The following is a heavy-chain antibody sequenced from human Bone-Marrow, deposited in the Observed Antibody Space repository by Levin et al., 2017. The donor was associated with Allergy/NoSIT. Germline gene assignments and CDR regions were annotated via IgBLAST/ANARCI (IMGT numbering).Heavy chain of an antibody. CDR3: TRHGDDFGSGYHDY. CDR1: GFTFSGST. D-gene: IGHD3-3*01. CDR2: IRTKANSYAT. V-gene: IGHV3-73*01. J-gene: IGHJ4*02. Sequence: PGGSLRLSCAASGFTFSGSTIHWVRQASERGLEWVGRIRTKANSYATTYAASVQGRVTISRDDSMNTAYLQMNSLKTEDTAVYYCTRHGDDFGSGYHDYWGQGTLVTVSS.